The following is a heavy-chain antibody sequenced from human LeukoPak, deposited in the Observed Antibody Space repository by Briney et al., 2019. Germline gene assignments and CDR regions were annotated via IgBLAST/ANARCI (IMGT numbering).Heavy chain of an antibody. CDR3: ARVSSSWYYFDY. Sequence: GGSLRLSCAASGFTFSDYYMSWIRQAPGKGLEWVSYISSSGSTIYYADSVKGRFTISRDNAKNSLYLQMNSLKAEDTAVYYCARVSSSWYYFDYWGQGTLVTVSS. CDR2: ISSSGSTI. J-gene: IGHJ4*02. V-gene: IGHV3-11*04. CDR1: GFTFSDYY. D-gene: IGHD6-13*01.